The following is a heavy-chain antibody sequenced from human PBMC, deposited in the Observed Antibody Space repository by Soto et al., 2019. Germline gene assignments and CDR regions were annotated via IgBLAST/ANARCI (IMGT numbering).Heavy chain of an antibody. V-gene: IGHV4-30-2*01. D-gene: IGHD6-19*01. CDR1: GDSYSISTYS. Sequence: SETLSLTCNMSGDSYSISTYSWSWIRQPPGEALQWIGFIYQSGVTSYNPSLASRVSISLDRSNNQCSLKLKSVTAADTAVYFCAGMPYTSGLRFDPWGPGTLVTVSS. CDR2: IYQSGVT. CDR3: AGMPYTSGLRFDP. J-gene: IGHJ5*02.